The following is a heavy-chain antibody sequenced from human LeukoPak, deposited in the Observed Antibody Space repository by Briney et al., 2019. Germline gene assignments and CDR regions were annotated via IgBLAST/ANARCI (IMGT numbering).Heavy chain of an antibody. CDR3: ARHGYCSGGSCYSAYYYYLYV. CDR2: IYHSGST. D-gene: IGHD2-15*01. J-gene: IGHJ6*03. Sequence: SETLSLTCTVSVGSITNCNYYWGWIRQPPGKGLEWIGSIYHSGSTYYIPSLKSRVTISVDTSKNQFSLKLTSVTAADAATYYCARHGYCSGGSCYSAYYYYLYVWGKGTTVTVSS. CDR1: VGSITNCNYY. V-gene: IGHV4-39*01.